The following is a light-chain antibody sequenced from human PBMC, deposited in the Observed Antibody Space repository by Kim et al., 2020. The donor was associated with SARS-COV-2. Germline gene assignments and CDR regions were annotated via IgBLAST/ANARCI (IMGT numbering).Light chain of an antibody. J-gene: IGKJ1*01. Sequence: ASVGDRVTITCRASQTISTWLAWYQQKPGKAPNLLISDASSLQSGVPSRFSGTGSGTEFTLTISRLQPDDFATYYCQQYNGYSPTFGQGTMVDIK. V-gene: IGKV1-5*01. CDR1: QTISTW. CDR2: DAS. CDR3: QQYNGYSPT.